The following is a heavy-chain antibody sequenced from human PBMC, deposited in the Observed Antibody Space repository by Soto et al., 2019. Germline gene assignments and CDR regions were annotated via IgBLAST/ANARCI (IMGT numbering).Heavy chain of an antibody. V-gene: IGHV4-39*01. Sequence: SETLSLTCTVSGGSISGGNYFWGWIRQSPGRGLEWIGSIYYSGTTYYNPSLSGRVSISVDTSKNQFSLRVTSVTAADTAVYYCARQPNSDDHGDYVDSWGQGTLVTVSS. CDR3: ARQPNSDDHGDYVDS. D-gene: IGHD4-17*01. J-gene: IGHJ4*02. CDR2: IYYSGTT. CDR1: GGSISGGNYF.